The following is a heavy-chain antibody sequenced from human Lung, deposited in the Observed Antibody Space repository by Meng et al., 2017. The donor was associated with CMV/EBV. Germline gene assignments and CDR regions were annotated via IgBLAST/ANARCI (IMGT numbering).Heavy chain of an antibody. V-gene: IGHV3-7*01. CDR2: IKQDGSEK. D-gene: IGHD6-6*01. CDR3: ARDSKISSGSSSYYYYYGMDV. J-gene: IGHJ6*02. Sequence: SCAASGFTFSSYWMSWVRQAPGKGLEWVANIKQDGSEKYYVDSVKGRFTICRDNAKNSLYLQMNSLRAEDTAVYYCARDSKISSGSSSYYYYYGMDVWXQGTTVTVSS. CDR1: GFTFSSYW.